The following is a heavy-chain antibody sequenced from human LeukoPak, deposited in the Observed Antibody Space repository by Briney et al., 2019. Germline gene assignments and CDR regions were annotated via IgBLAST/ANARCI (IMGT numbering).Heavy chain of an antibody. V-gene: IGHV3-30*02. CDR3: AKDGSWSCTD. Sequence: PGGSLRLSCAASGFTFSRNAIHWVRQGPGKGLEWVSYIAHHGSNKYYADSVKGRFTISRDNSKRTLYLQMNSLRADGTAVYYCAKDGSWSCTDWGQGTLVTVSS. CDR2: IAHHGSNK. D-gene: IGHD2-8*02. J-gene: IGHJ4*02. CDR1: GFTFSRNA.